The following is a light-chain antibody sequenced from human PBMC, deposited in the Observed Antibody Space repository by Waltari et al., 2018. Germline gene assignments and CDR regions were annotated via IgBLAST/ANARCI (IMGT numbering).Light chain of an antibody. J-gene: IGKJ1*01. CDR1: QAISNY. CDR2: FSS. CDR3: QQHNNYPRT. Sequence: DILITQSPSPLSASVGDTVTITCRESQAISNYLAWYQQKPGQAPRPLIYFSSNLEIGVPSRFSGSGSGTDFSLTITRLQTEDFATYYCQQHNNYPRTFGQGTKVEIK. V-gene: IGKV1-17*01.